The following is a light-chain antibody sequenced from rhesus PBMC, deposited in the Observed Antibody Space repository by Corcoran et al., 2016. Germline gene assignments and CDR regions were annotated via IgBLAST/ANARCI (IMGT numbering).Light chain of an antibody. CDR3: CSYTTRTTYI. CDR1: SADVGAYNY. V-gene: IGLV2S7*01. J-gene: IGLJ1*01. CDR2: GVT. Sequence: QAAPTQPPSVSGSPGQSVTISCTGTSADVGAYNYVSWYQQQPGKAPKVIVFGVTKRPSGVSDRFSGAKSGNTASLTISGLQAEDEADYYCCSYTTRTTYIFGTGTRVTVL.